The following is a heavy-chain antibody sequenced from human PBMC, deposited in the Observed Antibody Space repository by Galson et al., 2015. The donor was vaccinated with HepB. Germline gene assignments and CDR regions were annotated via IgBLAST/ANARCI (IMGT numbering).Heavy chain of an antibody. Sequence: SLRLSCAASGFTFSSYGMRWVRQAPGKGLEWVAVIWYDGSNKYYADSVKGRFTISRDNSKNTLYLQMNSLRAEDTAVYYCARASQAQEFDYWGQGTLVTVSS. V-gene: IGHV3-33*01. CDR3: ARASQAQEFDY. D-gene: IGHD6-6*01. CDR2: IWYDGSNK. CDR1: GFTFSSYG. J-gene: IGHJ4*02.